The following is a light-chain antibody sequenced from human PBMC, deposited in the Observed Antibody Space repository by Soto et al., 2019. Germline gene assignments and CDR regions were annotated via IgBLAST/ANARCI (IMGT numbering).Light chain of an antibody. CDR2: GAS. V-gene: IGKV3-20*01. J-gene: IGKJ1*01. CDR3: QQYGRSLWA. CDR1: QSVSSTY. Sequence: EIVLTQSPGTLSLSPGERATPSCRASQSVSSTYLAWYQQRPGQAPRLLIYGASSRATGIPDRFSGSGSGTDFTLSISRLEPEDFAVYYCQQYGRSLWAFGQGTKVEIK.